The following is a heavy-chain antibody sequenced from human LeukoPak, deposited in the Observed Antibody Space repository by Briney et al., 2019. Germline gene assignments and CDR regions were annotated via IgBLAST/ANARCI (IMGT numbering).Heavy chain of an antibody. V-gene: IGHV3-7*01. CDR3: ARVNLGATFDY. CDR2: IKPDESEK. Sequence: GGSLRLSCAASGFTFSSYWMTWVRQAPGQGQEWVANIKPDESEKYYVDSVKGRFTISRDNAKNSLYLQMNSLRAEDTAVYYCARVNLGATFDYWGQGTLVTVSS. D-gene: IGHD1-26*01. CDR1: GFTFSSYW. J-gene: IGHJ4*02.